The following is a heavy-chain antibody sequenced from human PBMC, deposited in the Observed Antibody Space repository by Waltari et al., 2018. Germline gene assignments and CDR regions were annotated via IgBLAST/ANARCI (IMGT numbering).Heavy chain of an antibody. D-gene: IGHD3-10*01. J-gene: IGHJ6*04. V-gene: IGHV3-23*03. CDR3: ATLPSPPTQKVLLWFGESRDV. Sequence: EVQLLESGGGLVQPGGSLRLSCAASGFTFSSYAMSWVRQAPGKGLEWVSVIYSGGSTYYADSVKGRFTSSRDNSKNTLYLQMNSLRAEDTAVYYCATLPSPPTQKVLLWFGESRDVWGKGTTVTVSS. CDR2: IYSGGST. CDR1: GFTFSSYA.